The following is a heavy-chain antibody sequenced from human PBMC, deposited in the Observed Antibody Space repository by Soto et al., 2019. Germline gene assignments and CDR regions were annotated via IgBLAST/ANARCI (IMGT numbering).Heavy chain of an antibody. V-gene: IGHV3-7*05. Sequence: EVQLVESGGGLVQPGGSLRLSCAASGFTFSSHWMSWVRQAPGKGLEWVANIKQDGSEKYYVDSVKGRFPISRDNAKNSLYLQMNSLRVEDTAVYYCARGGSGYSYGKLDYWGQGVLVTVSS. CDR2: IKQDGSEK. CDR3: ARGGSGYSYGKLDY. J-gene: IGHJ4*02. D-gene: IGHD5-18*01. CDR1: GFTFSSHW.